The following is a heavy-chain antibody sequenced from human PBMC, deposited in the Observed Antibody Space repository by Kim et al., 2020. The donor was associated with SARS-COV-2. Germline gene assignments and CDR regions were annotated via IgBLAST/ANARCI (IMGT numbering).Heavy chain of an antibody. D-gene: IGHD6-13*01. CDR1: GGSFSGYY. Sequence: SETLSLTCAVYGGSFSGYYWSWIRQPPGKGLEWIGEINHSGTTNYNPSLKSRVTISVDTSKNQFSLKLSSVTAADTAVYYCARGWGWYSSPPGNWFDPWGQGALVTVSS. J-gene: IGHJ5*02. CDR2: INHSGTT. CDR3: ARGWGWYSSPPGNWFDP. V-gene: IGHV4-34*01.